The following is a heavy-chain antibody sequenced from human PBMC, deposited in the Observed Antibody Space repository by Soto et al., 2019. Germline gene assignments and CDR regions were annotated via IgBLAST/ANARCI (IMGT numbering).Heavy chain of an antibody. V-gene: IGHV5-10-1*01. CDR3: STQALADALDYYAMDD. Sequence: PGESLKISCQASGYSFTNYWITWVRQMPDQGLGGMGRIDPRDSYTKYNPSFQGLVTISADRSVNTAYLQWSSLRASDTAVYYCSTQALADALDYYAMDDWGQGTTVTVSS. CDR1: GYSFTNYW. J-gene: IGHJ6*02. D-gene: IGHD6-13*01. CDR2: IDPRDSYT.